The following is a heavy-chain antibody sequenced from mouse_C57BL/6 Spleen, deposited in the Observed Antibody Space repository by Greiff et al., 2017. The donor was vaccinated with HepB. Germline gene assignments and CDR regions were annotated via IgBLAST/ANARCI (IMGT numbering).Heavy chain of an antibody. V-gene: IGHV1-42*01. CDR2: INPSTGGT. CDR1: GYSFTGYY. CDR3: ARWVKDYYAMDY. Sequence: VQLQQSGPELVKPGASVKISCKASGYSFTGYYMNWVKQSPEKSLEWIGEINPSTGGTTYNQKFKAKATLTVDKSSSTAYMQLKSLTSEDSAVYYCARWVKDYYAMDYWGQGTSVTVSS. D-gene: IGHD2-2*01. J-gene: IGHJ4*01.